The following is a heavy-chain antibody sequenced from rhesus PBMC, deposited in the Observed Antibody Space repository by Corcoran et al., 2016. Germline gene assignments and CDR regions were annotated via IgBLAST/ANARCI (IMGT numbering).Heavy chain of an antibody. D-gene: IGHD3-3*01. V-gene: IGHV4-173*01. CDR1: GGSISSNY. CDR3: ARGRITIFGLVIPFDY. J-gene: IGHJ4*01. CDR2: ISGSGGST. Sequence: QVQLQESGPGLVKPSETLSLTCAVCGGSISSNYWSWIRPPPGTGLGGSGRISGSGGSTDYNPAHKSRVTISTDTSKNQFSLKLSSVTAADTAVYYCARGRITIFGLVIPFDYWGQGVLVTVSS.